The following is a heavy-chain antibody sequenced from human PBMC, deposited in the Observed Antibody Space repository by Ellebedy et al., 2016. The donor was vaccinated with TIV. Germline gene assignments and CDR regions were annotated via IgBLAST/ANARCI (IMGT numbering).Heavy chain of an antibody. D-gene: IGHD6-6*01. V-gene: IGHV1-18*01. CDR3: ARSGFGSSPRIPLWMDV. CDR2: ISAYNGNT. CDR1: GYTFTSYG. Sequence: ASVKVSXXASGYTFTSYGISWVRQAPGQGLEWMGWISAYNGNTNYAQKLQGRVTMTTDTSTSTAYMELRSLRSDDTAVYYCARSGFGSSPRIPLWMDVWGKGTTVTVSS. J-gene: IGHJ6*04.